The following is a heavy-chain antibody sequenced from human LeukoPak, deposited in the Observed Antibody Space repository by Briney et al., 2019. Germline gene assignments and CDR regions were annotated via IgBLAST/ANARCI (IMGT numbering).Heavy chain of an antibody. V-gene: IGHV3-30*04. D-gene: IGHD3-22*01. J-gene: IGHJ3*02. CDR2: IYFIGGNK. Sequence: GGSRRLSWPASGFTFSSYAMSWVRQAPGRGLGGVPVIYFIGGNKYYADSVKGRFTISRDNSKNTLYLQMNSLRAEDTAVYYCARDAYRVTMIVVVIGTDAFDIWGQGTMVTVSS. CDR3: ARDAYRVTMIVVVIGTDAFDI. CDR1: GFTFSSYA.